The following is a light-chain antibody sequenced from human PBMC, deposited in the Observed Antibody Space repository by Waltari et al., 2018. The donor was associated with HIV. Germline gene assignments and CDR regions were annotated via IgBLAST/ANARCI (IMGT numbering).Light chain of an antibody. J-gene: IGLJ1*01. CDR2: EVT. V-gene: IGLV2-14*01. CDR1: TSDLGSYEY. Sequence: QSALTQPASVSGSLGQSITISCTGTTSDLGSYEYVSWYQQHPGKAPKLIIYEVTNRPSGISNRFSGSKSDNTASLTISGLQAEDEADYYCSSYTTGNSYVFGTGTNVTVL. CDR3: SSYTTGNSYV.